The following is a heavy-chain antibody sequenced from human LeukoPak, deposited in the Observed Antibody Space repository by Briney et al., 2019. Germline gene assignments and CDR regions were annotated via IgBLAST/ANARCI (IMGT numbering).Heavy chain of an antibody. CDR3: ARVVAIAAAGTDYFDY. CDR1: GGSFSGYY. CDR2: INHSGST. J-gene: IGHJ4*02. D-gene: IGHD6-13*01. V-gene: IGHV4-34*01. Sequence: PSETLSLTCAVYGGSFSGYYWSWIRQPPGKGLEWIGEINHSGSTNYNPSLKNRVTISVDTSKNQFSLKLSSVTAADTAVYCCARVVAIAAAGTDYFDYWGQGTLVTVSS.